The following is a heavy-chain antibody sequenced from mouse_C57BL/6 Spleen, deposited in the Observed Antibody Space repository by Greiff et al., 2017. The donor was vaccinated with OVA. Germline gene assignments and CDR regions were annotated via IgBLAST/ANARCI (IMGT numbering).Heavy chain of an antibody. CDR1: GYSITSGYD. J-gene: IGHJ1*03. Sequence: EVKLMESGPGMVKPSQSLSLTCTVTGYSITSGYDWHWIRHFPGNKLEWMGYISYSGSTNYNPSLKSRISITHDTSKNHFFLKLNSVTTEDTATYYCARVPNYYGSSYGYFDVWGTGTTVTVSS. D-gene: IGHD1-1*01. CDR2: ISYSGST. V-gene: IGHV3-1*01. CDR3: ARVPNYYGSSYGYFDV.